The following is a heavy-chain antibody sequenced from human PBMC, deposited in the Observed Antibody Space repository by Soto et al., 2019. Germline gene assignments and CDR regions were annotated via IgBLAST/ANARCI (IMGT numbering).Heavy chain of an antibody. CDR1: GFTYTDFA. CDR3: ARRAWDSYYAIDV. V-gene: IGHV3-30*09. Sequence: VQLVESGGGEVQPGRSLSLSCAASGFTYTDFALHWVRQAPGKGLEWVAIISYDGSDKYYADSVKGRFAISRDNPKNTMYLEMNSLRPEDTAVYFCARRAWDSYYAIDVWGQGTTVTVFS. CDR2: ISYDGSDK. J-gene: IGHJ6*02. D-gene: IGHD3-22*01.